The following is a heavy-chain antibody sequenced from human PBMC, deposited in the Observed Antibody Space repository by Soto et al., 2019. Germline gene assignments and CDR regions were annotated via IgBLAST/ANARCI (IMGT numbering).Heavy chain of an antibody. CDR1: GFTFSSYG. Sequence: QVQLVESGGGVVQPGRSLRLSCAASGFTFSSYGMHWVRQAPGKGLEWVAVIWYDGSNKYYADSVKGRFTISRDNSKNTLYLQMNSLRAEDTAVYYCARDGGRNDPSPDAFDIWGQGTMVTVSS. J-gene: IGHJ3*02. D-gene: IGHD1-1*01. CDR2: IWYDGSNK. CDR3: ARDGGRNDPSPDAFDI. V-gene: IGHV3-33*01.